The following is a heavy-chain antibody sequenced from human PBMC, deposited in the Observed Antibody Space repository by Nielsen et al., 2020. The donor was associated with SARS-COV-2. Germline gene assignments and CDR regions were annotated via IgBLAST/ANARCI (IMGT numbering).Heavy chain of an antibody. CDR1: GGSISSYY. Sequence: GSLRLSCTVSGGSISSYYWSWIRQTPGKGLEWIGSIYYSGSTYYNPSLKSRVTISVDTSKNQFSLKLSSVTAEDTAVYYCARASFYEYSNYGYFDYWGQGTLVTVSS. V-gene: IGHV4-39*07. CDR2: IYYSGST. CDR3: ARASFYEYSNYGYFDY. J-gene: IGHJ4*02. D-gene: IGHD4-11*01.